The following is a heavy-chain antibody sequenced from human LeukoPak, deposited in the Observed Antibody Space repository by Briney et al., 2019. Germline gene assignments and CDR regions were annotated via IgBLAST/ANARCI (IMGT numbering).Heavy chain of an antibody. Sequence: GRSLRLSCADSGFTFNSYWMGWVRQTPGKGLERVANIKHDGSEKYYVDSVEGRFTISRDNAKNSLFLQMNSLRAEDTAVYYCARDSGHTGYDLLDYWGQGTLVTVSS. V-gene: IGHV3-7*01. CDR1: GFTFNSYW. J-gene: IGHJ4*02. CDR2: IKHDGSEK. D-gene: IGHD5-12*01. CDR3: ARDSGHTGYDLLDY.